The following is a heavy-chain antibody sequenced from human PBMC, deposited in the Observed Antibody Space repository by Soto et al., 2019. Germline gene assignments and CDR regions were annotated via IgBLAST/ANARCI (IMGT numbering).Heavy chain of an antibody. V-gene: IGHV3-30*18. CDR1: GFGFHTYW. CDR3: AKDRGYSGYDSLDY. CDR2: ISYDGSNK. J-gene: IGHJ4*02. D-gene: IGHD5-12*01. Sequence: PGGSLSLSCVASGFGFHTYWMPWVRQAPGKGLEWVAVISYDGSNKYYADSVKGRFTISRDNSKNTLYLQMNSLRAEDTAVYYCAKDRGYSGYDSLDYWGQGTLVTVSS.